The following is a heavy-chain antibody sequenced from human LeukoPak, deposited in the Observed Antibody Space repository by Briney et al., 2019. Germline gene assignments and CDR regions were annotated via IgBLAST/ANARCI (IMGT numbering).Heavy chain of an antibody. Sequence: PSQTLSLTCTVSGGSISSGSYYWSWIRQPAGKGLEWIGRIYTSGSTNYNPSLKRRVTISVDTSKNQFSLKLSSVTAADTAVYYCAREFAGYCSGGSCYKNYYYYMDVWGKGTTVTISS. CDR2: IYTSGST. V-gene: IGHV4-61*02. CDR3: AREFAGYCSGGSCYKNYYYYMDV. J-gene: IGHJ6*03. D-gene: IGHD2-15*01. CDR1: GGSISSGSYY.